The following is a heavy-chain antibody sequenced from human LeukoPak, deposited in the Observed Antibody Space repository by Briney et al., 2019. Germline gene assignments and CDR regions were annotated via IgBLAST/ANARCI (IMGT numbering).Heavy chain of an antibody. CDR1: KFTFSDYS. CDR3: AKYTSGTSYRGLDQ. V-gene: IGHV3-23*01. Sequence: GGSLRLSCAASKFTFSDYSMSWVRQAPGKGLEWVSTIIGSTANTYYADSVKGRFTISRDDSKNTVYLRMNSLRAEDTAVYSCAKYTSGTSYRGLDQWGHGTLVTVSS. CDR2: IIGSTANT. D-gene: IGHD3-10*01. J-gene: IGHJ4*01.